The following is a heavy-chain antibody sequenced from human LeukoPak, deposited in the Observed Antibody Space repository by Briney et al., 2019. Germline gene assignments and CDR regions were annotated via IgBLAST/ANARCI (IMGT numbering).Heavy chain of an antibody. CDR3: ARTGXDYSDNAGYGGFGP. V-gene: IGHV3-7*01. CDR2: IKQDGSEK. CDR1: GFSFGSYW. D-gene: IGHD5-12*01. J-gene: IGHJ5*02. Sequence: PGGSLRLSCAASGFSFGSYWMHWVRQAPGTGLEWVASIKQDGSEKLYGASVRGRFTGSRDNARNSLYLNMKTLRSEDTALYYCARTGXDYSDNAGYGGFGPWGQGTLVIVSS.